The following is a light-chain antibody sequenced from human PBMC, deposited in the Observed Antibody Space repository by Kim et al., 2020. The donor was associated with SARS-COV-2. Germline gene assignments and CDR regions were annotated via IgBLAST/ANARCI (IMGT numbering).Light chain of an antibody. V-gene: IGKV3-11*01. CDR3: QHRSNWPTT. Sequence: EIVLTQSPATLSLSPGERATLSCRASQTISSYLAWYQQKPGQAPRLLIYDASNRATGVPARFSGSGSGTDFTLTISSLEPEDFAVYYCQHRSNWPTTFGGGTKVDIK. CDR2: DAS. CDR1: QTISSY. J-gene: IGKJ4*01.